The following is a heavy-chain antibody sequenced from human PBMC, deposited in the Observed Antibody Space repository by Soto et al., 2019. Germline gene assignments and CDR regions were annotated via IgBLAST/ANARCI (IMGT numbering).Heavy chain of an antibody. CDR2: IAGNGGNI. Sequence: VQLVESGGGLVQPGGSLRLSCAASGFTFSRYAMGWVRQAPGKGLEWVSVIAGNGGNIHYADFVKGRFTISRDNSKNTLYLQMNSLRVEDTAVYNCATQDFRGSTGTTWGQGTLVTVSS. CDR3: ATQDFRGSTGTT. CDR1: GFTFSRYA. D-gene: IGHD1-1*01. V-gene: IGHV3-23*04. J-gene: IGHJ4*02.